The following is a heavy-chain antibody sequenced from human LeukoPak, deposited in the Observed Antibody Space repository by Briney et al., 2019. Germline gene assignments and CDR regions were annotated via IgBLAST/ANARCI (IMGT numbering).Heavy chain of an antibody. CDR1: GGSISRGGYY. CDR3: ARMKLGYCSSTSCKQFDY. V-gene: IGHV4-31*03. J-gene: IGHJ4*02. D-gene: IGHD2-2*01. CDR2: IYYSGST. Sequence: PSQTLSLTCTVSGGSISRGGYYWSWIRQHPGKGLEWIGYIYYSGSTYYNPSLKSRVTISVDTSKNQFSLKLSSVTAADTAVYYCARMKLGYCSSTSCKQFDYWGQGTLVTVSS.